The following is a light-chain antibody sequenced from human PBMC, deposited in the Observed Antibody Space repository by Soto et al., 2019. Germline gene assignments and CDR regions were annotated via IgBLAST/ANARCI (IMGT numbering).Light chain of an antibody. V-gene: IGKV2-28*01. CDR3: LQALESPLT. CDR1: QSLLHSDGYNY. Sequence: DIVITQSPLSLPVTPGEPASFLCRSSQSLLHSDGYNYLHWYLQKPGQSPQLLIYVGSNRASGVPDRFSGSGSGTDFTLKFSRVEAEDVGVYYCLQALESPLTFGGGTKVEIK. CDR2: VGS. J-gene: IGKJ4*01.